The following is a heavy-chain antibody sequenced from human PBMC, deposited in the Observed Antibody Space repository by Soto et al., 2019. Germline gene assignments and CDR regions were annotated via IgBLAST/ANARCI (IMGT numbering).Heavy chain of an antibody. CDR3: GSRLPQGRYCSGGSCYSGPGMDV. CDR2: INPSGGST. Sequence: ASVKVSCKASGYTFTSYYMHWVRQAPGQGLEWMGIINPSGGSTSYAQKFQGRVTMTRDTSTSTVYMELSSLRSEDTAVYYCGSRLPQGRYCSGGSCYSGPGMDVWGQGTPVTASS. J-gene: IGHJ6*02. D-gene: IGHD2-15*01. CDR1: GYTFTSYY. V-gene: IGHV1-46*01.